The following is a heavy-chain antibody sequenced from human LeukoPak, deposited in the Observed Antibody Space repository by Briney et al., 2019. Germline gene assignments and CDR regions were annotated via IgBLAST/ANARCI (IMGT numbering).Heavy chain of an antibody. V-gene: IGHV4-39*01. J-gene: IGHJ4*02. CDR2: IYYSGST. D-gene: IGHD3-10*01. CDR1: GGSISSTNYH. CDR3: ARLRNYGYFDY. Sequence: PSETLSLTCTVSGGSISSTNYHWGWIRQPPGKGLEWIGSIYYSGSTYYNPSLKSRATISVDTSKNQFSLKLSSVTAADTAVYYCARLRNYGYFDYWGQGTLVTVSS.